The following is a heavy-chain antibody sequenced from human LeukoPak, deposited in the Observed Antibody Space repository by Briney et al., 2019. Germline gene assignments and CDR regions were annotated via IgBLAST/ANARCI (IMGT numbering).Heavy chain of an antibody. V-gene: IGHV4-39*01. D-gene: IGHD3-22*01. CDR3: ARSYYYDYRQIDY. CDR2: IYYSGST. Sequence: SETLSLTCTVSGDSISTSSYYWGWIRQPPGKGLEWLGSIYYSGSTCYNPSLKSRVTISVDTSKNQFSLNLYSVTAADTAVFYCARSYYYDYRQIDYWGQGTLVTVSS. J-gene: IGHJ4*02. CDR1: GDSISTSSYY.